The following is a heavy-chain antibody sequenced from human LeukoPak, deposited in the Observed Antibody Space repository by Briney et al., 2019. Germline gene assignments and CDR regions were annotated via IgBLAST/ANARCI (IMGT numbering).Heavy chain of an antibody. V-gene: IGHV1-8*01. Sequence: ASVKVSCKASGYTFTSYDINWVRQATGQELEWMGWMNPNSGNTGYAQKFQGRVTMTRNTSISTAYMELSSLRSEDTAVYYCAREYCSGGSCYPGSFDYWGQGTLVTVSS. D-gene: IGHD2-15*01. CDR2: MNPNSGNT. J-gene: IGHJ4*02. CDR1: GYTFTSYD. CDR3: AREYCSGGSCYPGSFDY.